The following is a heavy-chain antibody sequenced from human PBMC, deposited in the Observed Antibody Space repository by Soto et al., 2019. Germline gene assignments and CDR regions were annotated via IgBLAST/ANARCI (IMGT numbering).Heavy chain of an antibody. CDR2: IAGVDI. D-gene: IGHD1-20*01. J-gene: IGHJ3*01. V-gene: IGHV3-23*01. Sequence: RLSCAGNGLTMSTYAMSWVRQAPGKGLEWVSTIAGVDIFYADSLQGRFTISIDNSKNLLFLQMNSLTADDTATYYCAKDHFKGNGIYDGFDVWGQGTTVTVSS. CDR3: AKDHFKGNGIYDGFDV. CDR1: GLTMSTYA.